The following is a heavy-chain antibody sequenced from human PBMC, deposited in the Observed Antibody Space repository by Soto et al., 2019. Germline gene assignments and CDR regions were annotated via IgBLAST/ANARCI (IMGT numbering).Heavy chain of an antibody. V-gene: IGHV4-4*02. CDR3: ASSPGSLAGDY. Sequence: QVPLQESGPGLVKPSGTLSLTCAVSSDSISSSTWWSWVRQPPGRGLEWIGEIFHSGSTNYNPSLKSRVTISVGKSKNQFSLNLTSVTAADTAVYYCASSPGSLAGDYWGQGSLVSVTS. J-gene: IGHJ4*02. CDR1: SDSISSSTW. D-gene: IGHD2-15*01. CDR2: IFHSGST.